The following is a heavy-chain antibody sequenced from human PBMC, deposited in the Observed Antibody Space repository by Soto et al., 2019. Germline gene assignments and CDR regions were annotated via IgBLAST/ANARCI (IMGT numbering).Heavy chain of an antibody. CDR1: GYTFTSYD. Sequence: GASVKVSCNASGYTFTSYDINWVRQATGQGLEWMGWMNPNSGNTGYAQKFQGRVTMTRNTSISTAYMELSSLRSEDTAVYYCARTPITIFGVVTWNDYWGQGTLVTVSS. CDR2: MNPNSGNT. CDR3: ARTPITIFGVVTWNDY. V-gene: IGHV1-8*01. J-gene: IGHJ4*02. D-gene: IGHD3-3*01.